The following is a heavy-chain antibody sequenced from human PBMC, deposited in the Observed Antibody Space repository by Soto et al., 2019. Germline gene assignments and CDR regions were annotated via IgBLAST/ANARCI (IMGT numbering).Heavy chain of an antibody. CDR2: ISGSGGST. V-gene: IGHV3-23*01. Sequence: CAASGLTYSSYAMSWVRQAPGKGLEWVSAISGSGGSTYYADSVKGRFTISRDNSKNTLYLQMNSLRAEDTAVYYCAKIRGVPGNFDYWGQGTLVTVSS. J-gene: IGHJ4*02. CDR1: GLTYSSYA. D-gene: IGHD3-10*01. CDR3: AKIRGVPGNFDY.